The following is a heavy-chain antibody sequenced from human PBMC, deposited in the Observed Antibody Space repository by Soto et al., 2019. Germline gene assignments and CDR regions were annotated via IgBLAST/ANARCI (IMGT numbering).Heavy chain of an antibody. V-gene: IGHV1-2*04. J-gene: IGHJ6*03. D-gene: IGHD3-10*01. CDR1: GYTFTGYY. CDR2: INPNSGGT. Sequence: ASVKVSCKASGYTFTGYYMHWVRQAPGQGLEWMGWINPNSGGTNYAQKFQGWVTMIRDTSISTAYMELSRLRSDDTAVYYCARDAMVRGAAYYYYYYYMDVWGKGTTVTGSS. CDR3: ARDAMVRGAAYYYYYYYMDV.